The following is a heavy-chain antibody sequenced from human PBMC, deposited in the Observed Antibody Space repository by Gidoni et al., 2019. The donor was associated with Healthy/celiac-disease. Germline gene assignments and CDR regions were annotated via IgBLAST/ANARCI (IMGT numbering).Heavy chain of an antibody. CDR1: GFTFSSYG. V-gene: IGHV3-30*03. D-gene: IGHD4-17*01. J-gene: IGHJ5*02. CDR2: ISYDGSNK. Sequence: QVQLVASGGGVVQPGRSLRLSCAASGFTFSSYGMHWVRQAPGQGLEWVAVISYDGSNKYYADSVKGRFTIARDNSKNTLYLQMNSLRAEDTAVYYCAREDYGDYVSWFDPWGQGTLVTVSS. CDR3: AREDYGDYVSWFDP.